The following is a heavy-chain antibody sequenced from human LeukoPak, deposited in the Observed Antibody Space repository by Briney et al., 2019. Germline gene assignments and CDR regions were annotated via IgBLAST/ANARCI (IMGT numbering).Heavy chain of an antibody. V-gene: IGHV3-74*01. CDR3: AATPLPPGDYYYYYGMDV. J-gene: IGHJ6*02. CDR1: GFTFSSNW. CDR2: INEDGSTT. Sequence: GGSLRLSCAASGFTFSSNWMHWVRQAPGKGLVWVSRINEDGSTTNYADSVKGRSTIFRDNAKNTLYLQMNSLRAEDTAVYYCAATPLPPGDYYYYYGMDVWGQGTTVTVSS. D-gene: IGHD4-23*01.